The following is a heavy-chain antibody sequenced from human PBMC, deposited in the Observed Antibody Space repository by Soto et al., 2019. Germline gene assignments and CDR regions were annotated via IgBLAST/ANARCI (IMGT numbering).Heavy chain of an antibody. CDR3: ARTAPLYCSGGSCYANWFDP. V-gene: IGHV4-28*01. CDR2: IYYSGST. J-gene: IGHJ5*02. Sequence: QVQLQESGPGLVKPSDTLSLTCAVSGYSISSSNWWGWIRQPPGKGLEWIGYIYYSGSTYYNPSLRSRVTMSVDTSKNQFSLKLSSVTAVDPAVYYCARTAPLYCSGGSCYANWFDPWGQGTLVTVSS. CDR1: GYSISSSNW. D-gene: IGHD2-15*01.